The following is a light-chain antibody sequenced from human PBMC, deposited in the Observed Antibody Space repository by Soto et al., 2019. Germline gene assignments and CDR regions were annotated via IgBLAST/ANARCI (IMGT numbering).Light chain of an antibody. CDR3: QQYRDWPET. CDR1: HSVSNN. Sequence: EIVMTQSPGTLSVSPGERATLSCRASHSVSNNLAWYQQKVGQSPRLLIYDASTSATGVPGRFSGSGSGTQFTLTISSLLPEDFAVYYCQQYRDWPETFGQGTKVEIK. J-gene: IGKJ1*01. V-gene: IGKV3-15*01. CDR2: DAS.